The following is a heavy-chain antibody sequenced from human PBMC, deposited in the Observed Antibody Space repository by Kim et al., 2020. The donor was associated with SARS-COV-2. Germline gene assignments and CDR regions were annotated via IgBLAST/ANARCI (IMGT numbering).Heavy chain of an antibody. Sequence: SETLSLTCTVSGGSISSSSYYWGWIRQPPGKGLEWIGSIYYSGSTYYNPSLKSRVTISVDTSKNQFSLKLSSVTAADTAVYYCARLASSGWYFVGYWGQGTLVTVSS. V-gene: IGHV4-39*01. D-gene: IGHD6-19*01. CDR3: ARLASSGWYFVGY. J-gene: IGHJ4*02. CDR1: GGSISSSSYY. CDR2: IYYSGST.